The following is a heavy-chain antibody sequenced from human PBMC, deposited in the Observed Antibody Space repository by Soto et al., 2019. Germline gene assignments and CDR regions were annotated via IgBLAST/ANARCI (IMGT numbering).Heavy chain of an antibody. J-gene: IGHJ6*02. CDR3: ARDNGYSHGHGMDV. CDR2: ISYDGSIK. D-gene: IGHD5-18*01. V-gene: IGHV3-30*03. Sequence: GGSLRLSCAASGFTFSSSGMHRVRQAPGKGLEWVAVISYDGSIKYYADSVRGRFTISRDNSKNTLYLQMNSLRAEDTAVYYCARDNGYSHGHGMDVWGQGTTVTVSS. CDR1: GFTFSSSG.